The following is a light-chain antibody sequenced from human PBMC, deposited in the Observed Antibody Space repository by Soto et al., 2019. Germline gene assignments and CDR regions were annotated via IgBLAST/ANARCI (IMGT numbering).Light chain of an antibody. CDR1: QSVSSSY. CDR3: QQYGSSPWT. J-gene: IGKJ1*01. V-gene: IGKV3-20*01. CDR2: GAS. Sequence: EIVLTQSPGILSLSPGERATLSCRASQSVSSSYLAWYQQKPGQAPRLLIYGASSRATGIQDRFSGSGSGTDFTLTIIRLEPEDFAGYYCQQYGSSPWTFGQGTKVEIK.